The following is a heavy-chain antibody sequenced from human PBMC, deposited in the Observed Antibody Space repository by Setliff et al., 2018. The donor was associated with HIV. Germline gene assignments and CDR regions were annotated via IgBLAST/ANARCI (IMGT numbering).Heavy chain of an antibody. J-gene: IGHJ6*02. V-gene: IGHV4-59*11. CDR3: AREEMEVDTAMGSAYYYYYGMDV. CDR2: IYYSGST. D-gene: IGHD5-18*01. CDR1: GGSISSHY. Sequence: PSETLSLTCTVSGGSISSHYWSWIRQPPGKGLEWIGSIYYSGSTNYNPSLKSRVTISVDTSKNQFSLKLSSVTAADTAVYYCAREEMEVDTAMGSAYYYYYGMDVWGQGTTVTVSS.